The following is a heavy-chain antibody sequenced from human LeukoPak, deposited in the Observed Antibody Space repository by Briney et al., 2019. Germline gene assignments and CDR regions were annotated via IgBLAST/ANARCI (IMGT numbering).Heavy chain of an antibody. CDR1: GFTFRNYA. CDR3: AKRRVPAASGEALDY. Sequence: GGSLRLSCATSGFTFRNYAMSWVRQAPGKGPEWVSGISGNGVSTYYTDSAKGRFTISRDFSKNTLYLQMNSLRVEDTAVYYCAKRRVPAASGEALDYWGLGALVTVSS. CDR2: ISGNGVST. J-gene: IGHJ4*02. D-gene: IGHD2-2*01. V-gene: IGHV3-23*01.